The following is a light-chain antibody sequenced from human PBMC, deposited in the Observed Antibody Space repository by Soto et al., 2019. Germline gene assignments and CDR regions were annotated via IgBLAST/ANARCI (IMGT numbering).Light chain of an antibody. J-gene: IGLJ1*01. CDR2: EVS. CDR1: SSDVGGYEF. V-gene: IGLV2-14*01. CDR3: GSYTGSIYV. Sequence: QSALTQPASVSGSPGQSITISCTGTSSDVGGYEFVSWYQQHPGKAPKLMIYEVSNRPSGVSSRFSGSKSGNTASLTISGLQAEDEADYYCGSYTGSIYVFGTGTKLIVL.